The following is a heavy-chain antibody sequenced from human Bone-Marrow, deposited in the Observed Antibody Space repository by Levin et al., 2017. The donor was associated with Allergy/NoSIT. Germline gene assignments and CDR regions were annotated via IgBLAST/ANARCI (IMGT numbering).Heavy chain of an antibody. CDR1: GYTFTGYS. CDR2: INPNSGGT. CDR3: ARRYYDNSGYYFDY. J-gene: IGHJ4*02. V-gene: IGHV1-2*03. Sequence: LVASVKVSCKASGYTFTGYSIHWVRQAPGQGLEWMGWINPNSGGTKYAQKFQGRVAMTRDTSISTAYMELSRLRSDDTAVYFCARRYYDNSGYYFDYWGQGTLVTVSS. D-gene: IGHD3-22*01.